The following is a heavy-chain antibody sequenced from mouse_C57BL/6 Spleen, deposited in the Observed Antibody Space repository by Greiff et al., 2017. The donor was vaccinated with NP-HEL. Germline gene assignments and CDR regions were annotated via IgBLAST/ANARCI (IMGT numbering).Heavy chain of an antibody. Sequence: EVNLVESGGDLVKPGGSLKLSCAASGFTFSSYGMSWVRQTPDKRLEWVATISSGGSYTYYPDSVKGRFTISRDNAKNTLYLQMSSLKSEDTAMYYCARHDDYDGYLGYWGQGTTLTVSS. D-gene: IGHD2-3*01. CDR2: ISSGGSYT. CDR3: ARHDDYDGYLGY. V-gene: IGHV5-6*01. CDR1: GFTFSSYG. J-gene: IGHJ2*01.